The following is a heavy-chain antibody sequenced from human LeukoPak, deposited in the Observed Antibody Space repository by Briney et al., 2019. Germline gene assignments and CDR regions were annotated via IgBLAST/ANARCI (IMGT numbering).Heavy chain of an antibody. D-gene: IGHD3-3*01. Sequence: PSETLSLTCTVSGGSISSYYWSWLRQPAGKGLEWIGRIYTSGSTNYNPSLKSRVTMSVDTSKNQFSLKLSSVTAADTAVYYCARELVFGVVIDYYYMDVWGKGTTVTVSS. V-gene: IGHV4-4*07. CDR2: IYTSGST. J-gene: IGHJ6*03. CDR3: ARELVFGVVIDYYYMDV. CDR1: GGSISSYY.